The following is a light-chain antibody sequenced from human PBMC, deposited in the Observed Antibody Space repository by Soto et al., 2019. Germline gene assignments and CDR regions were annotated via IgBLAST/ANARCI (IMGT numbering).Light chain of an antibody. V-gene: IGKV1-5*01. CDR3: QQYNIYTRT. J-gene: IGKJ1*01. Sequence: IRISQSASAVSASVGDRVSITCRASQSISSWLAWYQQKPGKAPKLLIYDASSLESGVPSRFSGSGSGTEFTLTISGLQPDDFATYYCQQYNIYTRTFGQGTKVDIK. CDR1: QSISSW. CDR2: DAS.